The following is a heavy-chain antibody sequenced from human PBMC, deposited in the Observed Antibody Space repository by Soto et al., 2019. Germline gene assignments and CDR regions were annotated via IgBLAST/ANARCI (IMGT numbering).Heavy chain of an antibody. V-gene: IGHV1-69*12. Sequence: QVQLVQSGAEVTTPGSSVKVSCKASGDTFTIFAISWVRQAPGQGLEWMGGIIPTIGTTNYAQRFKGRITITGDQYTGTAYMELSSLKSEDTAVYYCARDLGSGYDPGDYWGQGTLVTVSS. CDR1: GDTFTIFA. CDR3: ARDLGSGYDPGDY. J-gene: IGHJ4*02. D-gene: IGHD5-12*01. CDR2: IIPTIGTT.